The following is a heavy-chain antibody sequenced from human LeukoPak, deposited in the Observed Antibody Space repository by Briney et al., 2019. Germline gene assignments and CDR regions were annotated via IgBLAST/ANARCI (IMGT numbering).Heavy chain of an antibody. CDR1: GFNFSNYE. CDR2: IYSGGST. V-gene: IGHV3-53*04. Sequence: GGSLRLSCAASGFNFSNYEMNWVRQAPGKGLEWVSVIYSGGSTYYADSVKGRFTISRHNSKNTLYLQMNSLRAEDTAVYYCARGAAGYYYGMDYWGQGTPVTVSS. J-gene: IGHJ6*02. D-gene: IGHD6-25*01. CDR3: ARGAAGYYYGMDY.